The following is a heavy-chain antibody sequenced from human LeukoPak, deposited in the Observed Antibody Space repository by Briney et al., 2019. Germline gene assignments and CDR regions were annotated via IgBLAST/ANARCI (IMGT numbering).Heavy chain of an antibody. D-gene: IGHD3-3*01. CDR2: IYYSGST. V-gene: IGHV4-31*03. Sequence: PSETLSLTCTVSGGSISSGGYYWSWIRQPPGKGLGWIGYIYYSGSTYYNPSLKSRVTISVDTSKNQFSLKLSSVTAADTAVYYCARVRITIFGGGGMDVWGQGTTVTVSS. J-gene: IGHJ6*02. CDR1: GGSISSGGYY. CDR3: ARVRITIFGGGGMDV.